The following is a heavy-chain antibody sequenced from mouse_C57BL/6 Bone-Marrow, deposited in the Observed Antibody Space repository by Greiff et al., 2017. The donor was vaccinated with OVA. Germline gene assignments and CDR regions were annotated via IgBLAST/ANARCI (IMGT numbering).Heavy chain of an antibody. V-gene: IGHV5-17*01. J-gene: IGHJ3*01. CDR1: GFTFSDYG. CDR3: AGDDCYFWFAY. CDR2: ISSGSSTT. D-gene: IGHD2-3*01. Sequence: EVKLVESGGGLVKPGGSLKLSCAASGFTFSDYGMHWVRQAPEKGLEWVAYISSGSSTTNYADTVKGRFTISRDNAKNTMFLQMTSLRSEDTAVYYCAGDDCYFWFAYWGQGTLVTVSA.